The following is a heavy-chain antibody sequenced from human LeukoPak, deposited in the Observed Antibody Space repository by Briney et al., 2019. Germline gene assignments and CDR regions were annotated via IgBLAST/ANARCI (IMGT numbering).Heavy chain of an antibody. CDR1: GFSFSTYW. V-gene: IGHV3-74*01. D-gene: IGHD2-8*01. Sequence: GGSLRLSCAASGFSFSTYWMHWVRQAPGKGLVWVSRIISDGSSTNYADSVKGRFTISRDNAKNMLYLQMNSLRAEDTAVYYCTRQLINEDFDYWGQGALVTVSS. CDR3: TRQLINEDFDY. CDR2: IISDGSST. J-gene: IGHJ4*02.